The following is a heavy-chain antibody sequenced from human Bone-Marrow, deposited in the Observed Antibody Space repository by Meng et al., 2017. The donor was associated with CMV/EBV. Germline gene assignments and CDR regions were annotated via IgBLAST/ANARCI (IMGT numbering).Heavy chain of an antibody. V-gene: IGHV3-33*01. J-gene: IGHJ4*02. Sequence: SGFTFDTYGMHGVRQAPGKGLEWVAAIWHDGSKKYYTNSVKDRFTISKDNSKNMLYLQMSSLRVEDTAVYYCARDIWVSEYKMVDYWGQGTLVTVSS. D-gene: IGHD2/OR15-2a*01. CDR3: ARDIWVSEYKMVDY. CDR2: IWHDGSKK. CDR1: GFTFDTYG.